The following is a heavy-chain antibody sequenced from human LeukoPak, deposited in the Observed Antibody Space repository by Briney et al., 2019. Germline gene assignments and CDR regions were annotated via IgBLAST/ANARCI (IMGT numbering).Heavy chain of an antibody. CDR3: ATGIDWFDTYYFDY. CDR2: FDPEDGET. Sequence: ASVKVSCKVSGYTLTELSMHWVRQAPGKGLEWMGGFDPEDGETIYAQKFQGRVTMTEDTSTDTAYMEPSSLRSEDTAVYYCATGIDWFDTYYFDYWGQGTLVTVSS. CDR1: GYTLTELS. V-gene: IGHV1-24*01. J-gene: IGHJ4*02. D-gene: IGHD3-9*01.